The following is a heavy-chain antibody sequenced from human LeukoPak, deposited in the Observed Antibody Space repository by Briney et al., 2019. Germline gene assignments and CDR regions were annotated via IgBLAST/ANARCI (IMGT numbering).Heavy chain of an antibody. D-gene: IGHD6-19*01. J-gene: IGHJ3*02. CDR2: ISYDGSNK. CDR3: ARGYSSGWSHDAFDI. Sequence: PGGSLRLSCAASGFTFSSYGMHWVRQAPGKGLEWVAVISYDGSNKYYADSVKGRFTISRDNSKNTLYLQMNSLRAEDTAVYYCARGYSSGWSHDAFDIWGQGTMVTVSS. V-gene: IGHV3-30*03. CDR1: GFTFSSYG.